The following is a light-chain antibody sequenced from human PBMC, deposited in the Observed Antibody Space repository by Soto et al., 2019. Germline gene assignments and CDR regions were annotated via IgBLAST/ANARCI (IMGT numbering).Light chain of an antibody. CDR1: SSNIGAGYD. Sequence: QAVVTQPPSVSGAPGQRVTISCTGGSSNIGAGYDVHWYQQLPGTAPKLLIYGNSNRPSGVPDRFSGSKSGTSASLAITGLQADDEAAYYCQSYDNSLSGYVLVGGGTKLTVL. CDR2: GNS. CDR3: QSYDNSLSGYVL. V-gene: IGLV1-40*01. J-gene: IGLJ2*01.